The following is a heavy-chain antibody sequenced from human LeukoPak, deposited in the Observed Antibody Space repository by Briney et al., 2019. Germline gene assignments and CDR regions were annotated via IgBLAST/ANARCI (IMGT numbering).Heavy chain of an antibody. D-gene: IGHD5-18*01. J-gene: IGHJ4*02. CDR1: GFTFSSYS. CDR3: ARGHRDTAMVTY. V-gene: IGHV3-21*01. Sequence: GGSMRLSCAASGFTFSSYSMNWVRQAPGKGLEWVSSISSSSSYIYYADPVKGRFTISRDNAKNLLYLQMNSLRAEDTAVYYCARGHRDTAMVTYWGQGTLVTVSS. CDR2: ISSSSSYI.